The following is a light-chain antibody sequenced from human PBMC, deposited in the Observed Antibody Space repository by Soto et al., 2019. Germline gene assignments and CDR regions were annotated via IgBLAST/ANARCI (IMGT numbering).Light chain of an antibody. CDR3: QKYNSAPLT. CDR1: QSISTW. J-gene: IGKJ4*01. V-gene: IGKV1-5*01. Sequence: DIQMTQSPSTLSASVGDGVNITCRASQSISTWLAWYQQKPGKAPKLLIYDASTLESGVPSRFSGSGSGTEFTLTISSLQPEDVATYYCQKYNSAPLTFGGGTKVDI. CDR2: DAS.